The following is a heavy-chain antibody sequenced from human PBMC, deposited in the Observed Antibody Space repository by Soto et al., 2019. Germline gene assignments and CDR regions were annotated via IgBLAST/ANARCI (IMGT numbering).Heavy chain of an antibody. Sequence: PGGSLRLSCAASGFTVSSNYMSWVRQAPGKGLEWVSVIYSGGSTYYADSVKGRFTISRDNSKNTLYLQMNSLRAEDTAVYYCASGGVYYDFWSGPFDYWGQGTLVTVSS. V-gene: IGHV3-66*01. CDR3: ASGGVYYDFWSGPFDY. CDR2: IYSGGST. CDR1: GFTVSSNY. J-gene: IGHJ4*02. D-gene: IGHD3-3*01.